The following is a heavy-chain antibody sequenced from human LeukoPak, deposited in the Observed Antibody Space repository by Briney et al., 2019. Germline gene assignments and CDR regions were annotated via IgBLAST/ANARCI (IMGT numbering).Heavy chain of an antibody. D-gene: IGHD2-15*01. J-gene: IGHJ3*01. Sequence: SETLSLTCTVSGYSISSGYYWVWMRQPPGKGLQWVGSIYHSGSTYYNPSLKSRVTISADTSKNQFSLKLTSVTVADTAVYYCARGTDCRGGENCYSPSAFDSWGQGTMVTVSS. V-gene: IGHV4-38-2*02. CDR2: IYHSGST. CDR3: ARGTDCRGGENCYSPSAFDS. CDR1: GYSISSGYY.